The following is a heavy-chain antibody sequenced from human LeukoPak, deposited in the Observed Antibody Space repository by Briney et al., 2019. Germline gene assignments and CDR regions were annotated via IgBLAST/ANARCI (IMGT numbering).Heavy chain of an antibody. CDR2: IYTSGRN. J-gene: IGHJ5*02. CDR1: GGSISSGSYS. Sequence: SETLSLTCTVSGGSISSGSYSWSWIRQPAGQGLEWIGHIYTSGRNNYNPSLKSRVTMSIDTSKNHFSLRLSSVTAADTAVYYCARDLPDIVARPINWFDPWGQGTLVTVSS. CDR3: ARDLPDIVARPINWFDP. D-gene: IGHD2-15*01. V-gene: IGHV4-61*09.